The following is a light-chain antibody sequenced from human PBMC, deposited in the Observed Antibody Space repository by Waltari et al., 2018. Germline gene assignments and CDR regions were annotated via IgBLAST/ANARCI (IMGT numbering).Light chain of an antibody. CDR1: KIGSKH. Sequence: SYVLTQPPSVSVAPGQTARITCDGTKIGSKHVHWYQQKPGQAPVLVVYDDGDRPSGIPERFSGSNSGNTATLTISRVDAGDEADYYCQVWDSGSDHYVFGTVTKVTVL. V-gene: IGLV3-21*02. J-gene: IGLJ1*01. CDR2: DDG. CDR3: QVWDSGSDHYV.